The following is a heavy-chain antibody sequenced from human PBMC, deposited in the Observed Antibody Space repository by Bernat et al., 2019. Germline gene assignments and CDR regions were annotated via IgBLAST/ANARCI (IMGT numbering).Heavy chain of an antibody. CDR1: GFTFSSYG. J-gene: IGHJ4*02. V-gene: IGHV3-7*03. CDR2: LKQDGSEK. CDR3: ARIGYTSSGFDY. Sequence: VQLVESGGGVVQPGRSLRLSCAASGFTFSSYGMHWVRQAPGKGLEWVANLKQDGSEKYYVDSVKGRFTISRDNAKNSLYLQMNSLRAEDTALYYCARIGYTSSGFDYWGQGTPVTVSS. D-gene: IGHD6-13*01.